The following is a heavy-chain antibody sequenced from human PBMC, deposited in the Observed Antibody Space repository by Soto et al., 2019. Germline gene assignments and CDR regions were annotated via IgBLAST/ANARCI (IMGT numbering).Heavy chain of an antibody. CDR2: IWYDGSNK. CDR3: ARVGYDSSGYYYADAFDI. D-gene: IGHD3-22*01. Sequence: GGSVRLSCAASGFTFSSYGMHWVRQAPGKGLEWVAVIWYDGSNKYYADSVKGRFTISRDNSKNTLYLQMNSLRAEDTAVYYCARVGYDSSGYYYADAFDIWGQGTMVTVS. V-gene: IGHV3-33*01. J-gene: IGHJ3*02. CDR1: GFTFSSYG.